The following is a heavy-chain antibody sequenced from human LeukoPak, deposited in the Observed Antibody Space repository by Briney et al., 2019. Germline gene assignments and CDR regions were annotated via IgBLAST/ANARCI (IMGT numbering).Heavy chain of an antibody. J-gene: IGHJ3*02. CDR2: ISGSGGST. CDR3: AKDQQYYYGSASENAFDI. CDR1: GFTFSSYA. D-gene: IGHD3-10*01. Sequence: PGGSLRLSCAASGFTFSSYAMSWVRQAPGKGLEWVSAISGSGGSTYYADSVKGRFTISRDNSKNTLYLQMNSLRAEDTAVYYCAKDQQYYYGSASENAFDIWGQGTMVTVSS. V-gene: IGHV3-23*01.